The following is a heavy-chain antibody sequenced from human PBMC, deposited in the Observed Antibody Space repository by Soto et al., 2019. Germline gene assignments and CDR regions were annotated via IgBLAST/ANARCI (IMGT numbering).Heavy chain of an antibody. D-gene: IGHD3-22*01. Sequence: ASVKVSCKASGGTFSSYAISWVRQAPGQGLEWMGGIIPIFGTANYAQKFQGRVTITADESTSTAYMELSSLRSEDTAVYYCARGPGRYYYDSSGSFDPWGQGTLVTVSS. CDR1: GGTFSSYA. CDR2: IIPIFGTA. CDR3: ARGPGRYYYDSSGSFDP. V-gene: IGHV1-69*13. J-gene: IGHJ5*02.